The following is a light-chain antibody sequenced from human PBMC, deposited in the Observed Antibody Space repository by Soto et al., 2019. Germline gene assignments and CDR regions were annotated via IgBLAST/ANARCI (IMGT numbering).Light chain of an antibody. CDR2: GSS. CDR1: QAIRND. V-gene: IGKV1-17*01. J-gene: IGKJ1*01. Sequence: DIQMTQSPSSLSASVGDRVTITCRASQAIRNDLAWYQQKPGRAPKRLIYGSSTLHSGVPSRFSGSGSGTDFTLTISSLHPEDFATYYCLQHNLFPRTFGQGTKVDIK. CDR3: LQHNLFPRT.